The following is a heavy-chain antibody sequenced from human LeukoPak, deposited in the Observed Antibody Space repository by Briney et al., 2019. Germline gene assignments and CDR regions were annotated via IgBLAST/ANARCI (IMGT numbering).Heavy chain of an antibody. J-gene: IGHJ6*03. CDR3: AGGEQSCSSTGCYIYYYYMDV. CDR1: GGSISSSSYY. Sequence: PSETLSLTCTVSGGSISSSSYYWGWIRQPPGKGLEWIGSIYYSGSTYYNPSLKSRVTISVDTSKNQFSLKLSSVTAADTAVYYCAGGEQSCSSTGCYIYYYYMDVWGKGTTVTVSS. V-gene: IGHV4-39*07. D-gene: IGHD2-2*02. CDR2: IYYSGST.